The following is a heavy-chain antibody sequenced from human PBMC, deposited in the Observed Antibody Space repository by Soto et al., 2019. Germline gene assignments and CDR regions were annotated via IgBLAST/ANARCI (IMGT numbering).Heavy chain of an antibody. Sequence: QLQLQESGPGLVKPSETLSLTCTVSGGSISSSSYYWGWIRQPPGKGLEWIGSIYYSGSTYYNPSLKSRVTISVDTSKNQFSLKLSSVTAADTAVYYCATRASSSWYGYWGQGTLVTVSS. V-gene: IGHV4-39*01. J-gene: IGHJ4*02. CDR1: GGSISSSSYY. D-gene: IGHD6-13*01. CDR3: ATRASSSWYGY. CDR2: IYYSGST.